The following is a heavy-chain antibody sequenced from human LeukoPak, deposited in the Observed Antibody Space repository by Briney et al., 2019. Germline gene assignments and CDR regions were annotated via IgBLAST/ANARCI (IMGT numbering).Heavy chain of an antibody. CDR1: GYTFTSYY. Sequence: GASVKVSCKASGYTFTSYYMHWVRQAPGQGLEWMGIINPDGGSTTYAQNFQGRVTMTRDTSTSPVYMELSSLRSEDTAVYYCARAIGYSSPFDYWGQGTLVTVSS. CDR3: ARAIGYSSPFDY. V-gene: IGHV1-46*01. D-gene: IGHD2-15*01. J-gene: IGHJ4*02. CDR2: INPDGGST.